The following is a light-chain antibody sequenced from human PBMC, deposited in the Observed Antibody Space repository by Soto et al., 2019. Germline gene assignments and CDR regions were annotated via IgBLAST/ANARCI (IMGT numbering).Light chain of an antibody. Sequence: DIQMTQSPTSLSASVGDRVTITCRASQGIRNYVAWYQQIPGKAPKLLIYAASTLQSGVPSRFRGIGSGTDFTLTINGLQPEDVAIYSCQKYSSVPVFGPGTKVEIK. CDR3: QKYSSVPV. CDR1: QGIRNY. V-gene: IGKV1-27*01. J-gene: IGKJ3*01. CDR2: AAS.